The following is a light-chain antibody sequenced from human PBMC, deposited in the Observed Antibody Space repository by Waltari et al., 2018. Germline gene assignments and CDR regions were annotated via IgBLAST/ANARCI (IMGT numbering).Light chain of an antibody. CDR2: EGS. Sequence: QSALTQPASVSGSPGQTITISCTGTSTAVWSYNLLSWYQQPPGKAPKLMIYEGSKRPSGVSNRFSGSKSGNTASLTISGLQAEDEADYYCCSYAGSSTWVFGGGTKLTVL. V-gene: IGLV2-23*01. CDR1: STAVWSYNL. CDR3: CSYAGSSTWV. J-gene: IGLJ3*02.